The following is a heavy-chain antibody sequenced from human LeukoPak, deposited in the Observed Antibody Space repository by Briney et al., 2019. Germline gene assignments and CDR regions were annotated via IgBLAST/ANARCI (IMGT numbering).Heavy chain of an antibody. CDR2: FISSSSTI. D-gene: IGHD3-10*01. CDR3: ASDKRWFGELSEPAVS. CDR1: GFTFSSYS. V-gene: IGHV3-48*01. Sequence: GGSLRLSCAASGFTFSSYSMNWVRQAPGKGLEWVPSFISSSSTIYYADSVKGRFTISRDNAKNSLYLQMNSLRAEDTAVYYCASDKRWFGELSEPAVSWGQGTLVTVSS. J-gene: IGHJ4*02.